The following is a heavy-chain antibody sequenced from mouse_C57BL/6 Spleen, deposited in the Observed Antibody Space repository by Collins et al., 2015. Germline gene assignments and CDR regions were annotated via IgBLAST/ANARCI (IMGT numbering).Heavy chain of an antibody. Sequence: QIQLVQSGPELKKPGETVKISCKASGYTFTNYGMNWVKQAPGKGLKWMGWINTYTGEPTYADDFKGRFAFSLETSASTAYLQINNLKNEDMATYFCARSGGSSYGDYWGQGTSVTVSS. CDR1: GYTFTNYG. V-gene: IGHV9-1*02. CDR3: ARSGGSSYGDY. J-gene: IGHJ4*01. CDR2: INTYTGEP. D-gene: IGHD1-1*01.